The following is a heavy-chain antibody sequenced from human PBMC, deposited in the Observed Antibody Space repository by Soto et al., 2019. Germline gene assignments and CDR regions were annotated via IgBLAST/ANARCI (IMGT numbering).Heavy chain of an antibody. D-gene: IGHD3-16*02. J-gene: IGHJ4*02. V-gene: IGHV4-59*01. CDR1: GGSISSYY. Sequence: QVQLQESGPGLVKPSETLSLTCTVSGGSISSYYWSWIRQPPGKGLEWIGYIYYSGGTNYNPSLKSRVTISVDTSKNQFSLKLSSVTAADTAVYYCARKGSYYDYVWGSYRYGFYFDYWGQGTLVTVSS. CDR3: ARKGSYYDYVWGSYRYGFYFDY. CDR2: IYYSGGT.